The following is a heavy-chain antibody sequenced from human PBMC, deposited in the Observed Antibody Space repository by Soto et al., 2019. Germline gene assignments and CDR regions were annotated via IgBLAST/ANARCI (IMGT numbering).Heavy chain of an antibody. Sequence: EVKLVESGGGLVQPGGSLRLSCAASGFTSSSQWMTWVRQAPGKGLEWVANIKVDGREKYYVESVKGRFTISRDSAKDSLYLQMNSLRAEDTAVYYCARGLYCYYMDVWGKGTTVTVS. J-gene: IGHJ6*03. V-gene: IGHV3-7*01. CDR3: ARGLYCYYMDV. CDR2: IKVDGREK. D-gene: IGHD4-17*01. CDR1: GFTSSSQW.